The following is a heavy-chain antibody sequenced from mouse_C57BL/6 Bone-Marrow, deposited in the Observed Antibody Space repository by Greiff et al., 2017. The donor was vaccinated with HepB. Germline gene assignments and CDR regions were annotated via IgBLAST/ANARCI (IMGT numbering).Heavy chain of an antibody. D-gene: IGHD2-3*01. J-gene: IGHJ1*03. Sequence: DVQLVESGGGLVKPGGSLKLSCAASGFTFSSYAMSWVRQTPEKRLEWVATISDGGSYTYYPDNVKGRFTISRDNAKNNRYLQMSHLKSEDTAMYYCARDDGYYWYFDVWGTGTTVTVSS. V-gene: IGHV5-4*01. CDR2: ISDGGSYT. CDR1: GFTFSSYA. CDR3: ARDDGYYWYFDV.